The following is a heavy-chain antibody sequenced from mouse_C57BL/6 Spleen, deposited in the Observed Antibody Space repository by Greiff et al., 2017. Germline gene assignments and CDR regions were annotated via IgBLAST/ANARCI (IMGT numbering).Heavy chain of an antibody. CDR1: GYTFTSYW. J-gene: IGHJ2*01. CDR2: IDPSDSYT. V-gene: IGHV1-69*01. CDR3: ARGWEGYFDY. Sequence: VKLMESGAELVMPGASVKLSCKASGYTFTSYWMHWVKQRPGQGLEWIGEIDPSDSYTNYNQKFKGKSTLTVDKSSSTAYMQLSSLTSEDSAVYYCARGWEGYFDYWGQGTTLTVSS. D-gene: IGHD1-1*02.